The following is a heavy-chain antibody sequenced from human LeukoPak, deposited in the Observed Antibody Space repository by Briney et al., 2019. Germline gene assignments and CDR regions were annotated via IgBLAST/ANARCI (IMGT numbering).Heavy chain of an antibody. CDR1: GFTFSSYA. CDR3: AKDRRLLSSSSLLDY. D-gene: IGHD6-6*01. J-gene: IGHJ4*02. Sequence: GGSLRLSCAASGFTFSSYAMSWVRQAPGKGLEWVAVIWYDGSNKYYADSVKGRFTISRDNSKNTLYLQMNSLRAEDTAVYYCAKDRRLLSSSSLLDYWGQGTLVTVSS. V-gene: IGHV3-33*06. CDR2: IWYDGSNK.